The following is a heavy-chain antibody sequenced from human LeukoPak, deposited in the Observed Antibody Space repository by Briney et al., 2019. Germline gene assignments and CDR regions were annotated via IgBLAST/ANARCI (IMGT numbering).Heavy chain of an antibody. Sequence: GASVKVSCKASGYTFTSYDINWVRQATGQGLEWMGWMNPNSGNTGYAQQLQGRVTMTTDTSTSTAYMELRSLRSDDTAVYYCARDFPCSSTSCPHITGPPTPEWGQGTLVTVSS. CDR3: ARDFPCSSTSCPHITGPPTPE. D-gene: IGHD2-2*01. CDR2: MNPNSGNT. V-gene: IGHV1-8*02. CDR1: GYTFTSYD. J-gene: IGHJ4*02.